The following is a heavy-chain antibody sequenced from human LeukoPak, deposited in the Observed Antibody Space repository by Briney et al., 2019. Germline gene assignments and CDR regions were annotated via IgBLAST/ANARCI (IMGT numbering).Heavy chain of an antibody. D-gene: IGHD3-9*01. CDR1: GFTFSNAW. CDR2: IKSKTDGGTT. J-gene: IGHJ4*02. V-gene: IGHV3-15*01. CDR3: TTDYDILTGYQDY. Sequence: GGSLRLSCAASGFTFSNAWMSWVGQAPGKGLEWAGRIKSKTDGGTTDYAAPVKGRFTISRDDSKNTLYLQMNSLKTEDTAVYYCTTDYDILTGYQDYWGQGTLVTVSS.